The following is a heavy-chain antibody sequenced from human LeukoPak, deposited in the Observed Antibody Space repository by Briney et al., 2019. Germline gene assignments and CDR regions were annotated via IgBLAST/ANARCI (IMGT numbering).Heavy chain of an antibody. CDR3: ARDGGNSYAPDY. V-gene: IGHV1-2*02. Sequence: ASVKVSCKASGYTFTGYYMHWVRQAPGQGLERMGWINPNSGGTNYAQKFQGRVTMTRDTSISTAYMELSRLRADDTAVYYCARDGGNSYAPDYWGQGTLVTVSS. CDR2: INPNSGGT. CDR1: GYTFTGYY. J-gene: IGHJ4*02. D-gene: IGHD5-18*01.